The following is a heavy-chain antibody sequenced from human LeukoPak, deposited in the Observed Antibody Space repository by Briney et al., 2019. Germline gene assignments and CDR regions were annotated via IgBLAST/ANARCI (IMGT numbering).Heavy chain of an antibody. CDR3: ARSGRGGAFDI. Sequence: GGSLRLSCAASGFTFSSYWMHWVRQGPGKGLVWVSRIYSDGSRTTYADSVKGRFTISGDNAKNTLYLQMNRLRAEDTAVYFCARSGRGGAFDIWGQGTMVTVSS. J-gene: IGHJ3*02. V-gene: IGHV3-74*01. CDR1: GFTFSSYW. D-gene: IGHD1-26*01. CDR2: IYSDGSRT.